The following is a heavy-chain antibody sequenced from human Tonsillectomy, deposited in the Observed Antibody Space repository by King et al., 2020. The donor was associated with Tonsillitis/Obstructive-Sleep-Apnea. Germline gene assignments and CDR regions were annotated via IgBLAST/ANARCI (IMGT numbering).Heavy chain of an antibody. Sequence: LQLQESGPGLVKPSETLSLTCTVSGGSISSSSYYWGWIRQPPGKGLEWIGSIYYSGSTYYNPSLKSRVTLSLDTSKNQFSLKLSSVTAADTAVYYCASLITIFGVVISNYYYYYMDVWGKGTTVTVSS. V-gene: IGHV4-39*01. J-gene: IGHJ6*03. CDR1: GGSISSSSYY. D-gene: IGHD3-3*01. CDR3: ASLITIFGVVISNYYYYYMDV. CDR2: IYYSGST.